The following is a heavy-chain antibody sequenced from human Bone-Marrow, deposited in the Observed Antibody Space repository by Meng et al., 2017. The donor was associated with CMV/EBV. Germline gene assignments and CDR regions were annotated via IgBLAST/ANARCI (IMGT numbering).Heavy chain of an antibody. Sequence: LTCAVYGGSVSGYYWSWIRQPPGKGLEWIGEINHIGGTKYNPSLKSRVTISVDTSKNQFSLKLTSVTAADTAVYYCVSRYSWELFDFWGQGTLVTVSS. V-gene: IGHV4-34*01. CDR3: VSRYSWELFDF. CDR2: INHIGGT. J-gene: IGHJ4*02. CDR1: GGSVSGYY. D-gene: IGHD1-26*01.